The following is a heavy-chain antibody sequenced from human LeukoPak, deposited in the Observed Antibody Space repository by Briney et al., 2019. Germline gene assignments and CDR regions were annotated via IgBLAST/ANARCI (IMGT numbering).Heavy chain of an antibody. CDR1: GFTFSSYA. CDR3: AKVVRSEGMYYYYMDV. J-gene: IGHJ6*03. CDR2: MSGSGGST. Sequence: GGSLRLSCAASGFTFSSYAMSWGRQAPGKGLEWVSAMSGSGGSTDYADSVKGGFTISRENSKNTVYMQMKRLRDEDTAVYYCAKVVRSEGMYYYYMDVWGKGTTVTVSS. D-gene: IGHD2-21*01. V-gene: IGHV3-23*01.